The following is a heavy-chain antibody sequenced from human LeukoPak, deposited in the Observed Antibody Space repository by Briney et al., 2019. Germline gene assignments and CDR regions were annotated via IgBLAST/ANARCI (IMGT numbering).Heavy chain of an antibody. CDR2: INPNSGGT. J-gene: IGHJ5*02. CDR3: ARDLEVSSVNLGLDP. CDR1: GYTFTGYY. V-gene: IGHV1-2*02. D-gene: IGHD7-27*01. Sequence: GASVKVSCKASGYTFTGYYMHWVRQAPGQGLEWMGWINPNSGGTDYAQNFQGRVTLTGDTSLSTAYMELSRLGSGDTAVYFCARDLEVSSVNLGLDPWGQGTLVTVSS.